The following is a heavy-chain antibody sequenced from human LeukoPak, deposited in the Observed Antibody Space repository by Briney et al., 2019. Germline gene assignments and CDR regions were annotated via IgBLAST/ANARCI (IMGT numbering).Heavy chain of an antibody. D-gene: IGHD6-13*01. J-gene: IGHJ6*02. Sequence: GASVKVSCKASGGTFSSCAISWVRQAPGQGLEWMGRIIPILGIANYAQKFQGRVTITADKSTSTAYMELSSLRSEDTAVYYCARVYSSSWHYYYGMDVWGQGTTVTVSS. CDR1: GGTFSSCA. CDR2: IIPILGIA. CDR3: ARVYSSSWHYYYGMDV. V-gene: IGHV1-69*04.